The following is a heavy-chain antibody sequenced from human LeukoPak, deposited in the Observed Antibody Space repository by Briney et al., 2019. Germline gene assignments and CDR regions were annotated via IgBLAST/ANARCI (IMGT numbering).Heavy chain of an antibody. CDR1: GFTFSSYA. V-gene: IGHV3-30-3*01. CDR3: ARDVGYCSSTSCHSPRFDP. J-gene: IGHJ5*02. Sequence: GRSLRLSCAASGFTFSSYAMHWVRQAPGKGLEWVAVISYDGSNKYYADSVKGRFTISRDNSKNTLYLQMNSLRAEDTAVYYCARDVGYCSSTSCHSPRFDPWGQGTLVTVSS. CDR2: ISYDGSNK. D-gene: IGHD2-2*01.